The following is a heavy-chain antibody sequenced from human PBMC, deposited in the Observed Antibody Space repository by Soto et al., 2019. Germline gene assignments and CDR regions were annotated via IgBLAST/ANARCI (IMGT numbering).Heavy chain of an antibody. CDR3: ARSTGEGAFDI. Sequence: GGSLRLSCAASGFTFSSYDMHWVRQATGKGLEWVSAIGTAGDPYYPGSVKVRFTISRENAKNSLYLQMNSLRAGDTAVYFCARSTGEGAFDIWGQGTMVTVSS. V-gene: IGHV3-13*05. CDR1: GFTFSSYD. J-gene: IGHJ3*02. D-gene: IGHD7-27*01. CDR2: IGTAGDP.